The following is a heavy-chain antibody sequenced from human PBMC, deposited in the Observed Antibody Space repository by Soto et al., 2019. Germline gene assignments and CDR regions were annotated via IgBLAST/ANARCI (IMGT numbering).Heavy chain of an antibody. Sequence: AASVKVSCKVSGYTLTELSMHWVRQAPGKGLEWMGGFDPEDGETIYAQKFQGRVTMTEDTSTDTAYMELSSLRSEDTAVYYCATWRELQQHPYYYYGMDVWGQGTTVTVSS. V-gene: IGHV1-24*01. CDR2: FDPEDGET. CDR3: ATWRELQQHPYYYYGMDV. J-gene: IGHJ6*02. D-gene: IGHD1-26*01. CDR1: GYTLTELS.